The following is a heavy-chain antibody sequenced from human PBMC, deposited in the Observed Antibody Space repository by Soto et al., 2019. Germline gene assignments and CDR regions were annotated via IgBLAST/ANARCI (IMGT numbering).Heavy chain of an antibody. Sequence: GGSLRLSCAASGFTFSNYAMNWVRQAPGKGLEWISYISTSGTTVYYAASVKSRFTISRGNDKNSLYLQMNSLRAEDTALYYCARVITTSAKWSLPAYYYYGMDVWGQGTTVTVSS. CDR1: GFTFSNYA. J-gene: IGHJ6*02. D-gene: IGHD3-10*01. V-gene: IGHV3-48*04. CDR2: ISTSGTTV. CDR3: ARVITTSAKWSLPAYYYYGMDV.